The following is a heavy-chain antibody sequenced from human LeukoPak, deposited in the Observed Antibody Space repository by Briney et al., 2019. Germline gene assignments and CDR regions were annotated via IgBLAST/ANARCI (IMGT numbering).Heavy chain of an antibody. CDR3: AKRPAAGPNSGY. CDR1: GFTFSSYA. J-gene: IGHJ4*02. CDR2: ISGSGGST. V-gene: IGHV3-23*01. D-gene: IGHD6-13*01. Sequence: GGSLRLSCAASGFTFSSYAMSWVRQAPGKGLEWVSAISGSGGSTYYADSVKGRFTISRDNSKYTLYLQMNSLRAEDTAVYYCAKRPAAGPNSGYWGQGTLVTVSS.